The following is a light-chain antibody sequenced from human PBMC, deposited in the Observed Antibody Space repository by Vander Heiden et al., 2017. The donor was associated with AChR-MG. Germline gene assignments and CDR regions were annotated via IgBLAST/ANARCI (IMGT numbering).Light chain of an antibody. CDR2: GAS. CDR1: QSVSGRS. V-gene: IGKV3-20*01. Sequence: EIVLTQSPGTLSLSPGERVTLSCRASQSVSGRSLAWYQQKPGQAPRLLIYGASSRATGIPDRFSGSGSGTDFSLTISRLEPGDFAVYYCQQYDISPSTFGHGTKVDVK. J-gene: IGKJ3*01. CDR3: QQYDISPST.